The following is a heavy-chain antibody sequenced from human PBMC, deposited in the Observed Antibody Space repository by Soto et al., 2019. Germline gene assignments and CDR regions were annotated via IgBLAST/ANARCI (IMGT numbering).Heavy chain of an antibody. Sequence: AGGSLRLSCAASGFTFDDYAMHWVRQAPGKGLEWVSYITWNSGYIGYADSVKGRFTISRDNPNNSLYLQMNSLKTEDTAFYYCAKALYGSSSSPIDFWGQGTLVTVSS. CDR3: AKALYGSSSSPIDF. CDR2: ITWNSGYI. V-gene: IGHV3-9*01. CDR1: GFTFDDYA. J-gene: IGHJ1*01. D-gene: IGHD6-13*01.